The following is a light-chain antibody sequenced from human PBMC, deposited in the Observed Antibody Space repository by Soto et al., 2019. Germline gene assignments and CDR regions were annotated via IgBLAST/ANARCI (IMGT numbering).Light chain of an antibody. Sequence: QSVLTQPPSASGTPGQRVTISCSGSSSNIGSNTVNWYQQFPGTAPKLLIYSNNQRPSGVPDLFSGSKSGTSASLAISGLRSEAEADYYCAAWDDSLNGFVFGGGTKLTVL. CDR1: SSNIGSNT. CDR3: AAWDDSLNGFV. V-gene: IGLV1-44*01. J-gene: IGLJ3*02. CDR2: SNN.